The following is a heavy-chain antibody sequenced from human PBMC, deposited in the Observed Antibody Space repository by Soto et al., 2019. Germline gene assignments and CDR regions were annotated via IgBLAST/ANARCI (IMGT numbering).Heavy chain of an antibody. CDR1: GYSFTSYL. D-gene: IGHD2-8*01. V-gene: IGHV5-51*01. Sequence: PGESLKISCKGSGYSFTSYLIGWVRQMPGKGLEWMGIIYPGDSDTRYSPSFQGQVTISADKSISTAYLQWSSLKASDTAMYYCASSIRHCTNGVCYTKEYYFDYWGQGTLVTVSS. CDR3: ASSIRHCTNGVCYTKEYYFDY. CDR2: IYPGDSDT. J-gene: IGHJ4*02.